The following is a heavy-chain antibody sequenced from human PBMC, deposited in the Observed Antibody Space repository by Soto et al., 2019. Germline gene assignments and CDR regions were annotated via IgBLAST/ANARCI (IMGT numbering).Heavy chain of an antibody. J-gene: IGHJ3*02. CDR3: AKGYIAAAGVLDAFDI. CDR2: ISYDGSKK. Sequence: QVQLVESGGGVVQPGGSLRLSCAASGFIFSSYGMHWVRQAPGKGLEWVAVISYDGSKKYYEDSVKGRFTISRDNFKNELFLQMNSLKAEDTAVYYCAKGYIAAAGVLDAFDIWGQGTVVTVSS. CDR1: GFIFSSYG. D-gene: IGHD6-13*01. V-gene: IGHV3-30*18.